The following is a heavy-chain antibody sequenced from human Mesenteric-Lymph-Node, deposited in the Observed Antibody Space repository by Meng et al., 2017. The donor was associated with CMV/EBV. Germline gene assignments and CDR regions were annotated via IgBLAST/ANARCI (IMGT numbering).Heavy chain of an antibody. D-gene: IGHD3-10*01. J-gene: IGHJ4*02. Sequence: SGFTFSSYAMHWVRQAPGKGLEWVAVISYDGSNKYYADSVKGRFTISRDNSKNTLYLQMNGLRAEDTAVYYCARDGGYYGSGAYRDYWGQGTLVTVSS. CDR2: ISYDGSNK. CDR3: ARDGGYYGSGAYRDY. V-gene: IGHV3-30*04. CDR1: GFTFSSYA.